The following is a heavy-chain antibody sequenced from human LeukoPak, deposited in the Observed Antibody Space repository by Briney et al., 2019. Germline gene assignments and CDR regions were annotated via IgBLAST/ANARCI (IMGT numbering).Heavy chain of an antibody. Sequence: SETLSLTCTVSGGSISSSFYYWGWIRQPPGKGLEWIGSIYHSGSTYYNPSLKSRVTISVDTSKNQFSLKLSSVTAADTAVYYCARGYSSSFVDYWGQGTLVTVSS. J-gene: IGHJ4*02. CDR1: GGSISSSFYY. CDR3: ARGYSSSFVDY. D-gene: IGHD6-13*01. V-gene: IGHV4-39*07. CDR2: IYHSGST.